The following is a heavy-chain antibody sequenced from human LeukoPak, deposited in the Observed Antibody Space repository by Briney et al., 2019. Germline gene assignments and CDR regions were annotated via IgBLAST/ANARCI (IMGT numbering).Heavy chain of an antibody. J-gene: IGHJ4*02. V-gene: IGHV1-8*01. Sequence: ASVKVSCKASGYTFTTYDINWVRQSTGQGLEWMGWMNPNSGNTGYAQKFQGRVTMTRNTSISTAYMELSSLRSEDTAVYYCARGGLHSGYDCDYWGQGTLVTVSS. D-gene: IGHD5-12*01. CDR2: MNPNSGNT. CDR1: GYTFTTYD. CDR3: ARGGLHSGYDCDY.